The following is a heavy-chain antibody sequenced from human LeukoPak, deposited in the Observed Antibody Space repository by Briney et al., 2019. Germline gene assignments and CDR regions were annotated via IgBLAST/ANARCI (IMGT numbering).Heavy chain of an antibody. D-gene: IGHD4-17*01. V-gene: IGHV3-74*01. CDR3: AGGVASRLLDY. J-gene: IGHJ4*02. CDR1: GFAFGTYW. Sequence: GGSLRLSCVASGFAFGTYWMHWVRQVPGQGLLWVARTNSDMSDMIYADSVKGRFIISRDNAKSTLFLQMNTQRLDDSAVYYCAGGVASRLLDYWGRGTLVTVSS. CDR2: TNSDMSDM.